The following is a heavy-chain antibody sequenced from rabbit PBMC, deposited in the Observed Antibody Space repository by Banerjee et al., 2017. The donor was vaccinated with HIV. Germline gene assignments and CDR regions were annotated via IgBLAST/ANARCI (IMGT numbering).Heavy chain of an antibody. Sequence: QEQLEESGGDLVKPEGSLTITCTASGFSFSNKYVMCWVRQAPGKGLEWIGCINSSSRNVVYASWATGRFTISSHNTHNTVSLQLNSLTAADTATYFCARGGYGWLLYFSLWGPGTLVTVS. V-gene: IGHV1S45*01. CDR2: INSSSRNV. CDR1: GFSFSNKYV. CDR3: ARGGYGWLLYFSL. J-gene: IGHJ4*01. D-gene: IGHD6-1*01.